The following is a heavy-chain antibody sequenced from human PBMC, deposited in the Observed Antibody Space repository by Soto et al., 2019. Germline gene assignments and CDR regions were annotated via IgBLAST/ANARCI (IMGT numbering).Heavy chain of an antibody. D-gene: IGHD3-9*01. CDR2: IFVTSTTI. CDR1: GFTFSSYS. CDR3: ARDKDWAFDY. V-gene: IGHV3-48*04. Sequence: EVQLVESGGGLVQPGGSLRLSCVASGFTFSSYSMVWVRQAPGKGLAWIAYIFVTSTTIYYADSVKGRFTVSRDNTQNSLFLLMNSLRAEDTAIYYCARDKDWAFDYWGQGTQVIVSS. J-gene: IGHJ4*02.